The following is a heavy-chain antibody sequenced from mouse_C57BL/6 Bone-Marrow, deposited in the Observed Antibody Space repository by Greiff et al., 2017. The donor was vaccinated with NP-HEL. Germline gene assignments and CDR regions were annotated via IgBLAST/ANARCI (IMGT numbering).Heavy chain of an antibody. D-gene: IGHD2-4*01. V-gene: IGHV5-16*01. CDR3: ARVGYDYEGHDAMDY. CDR1: GFTFSDYY. Sequence: EVMLVESEGGLVQPGSSMKLSCTASGFTFSDYYMAWVRQVPEKGLEWVANITYDGSSTYYLDSLKSRFIISRDNAKNILYLQMSSLKSEDTATYYCARVGYDYEGHDAMDYWGQGTSVTVSS. J-gene: IGHJ4*01. CDR2: ITYDGSST.